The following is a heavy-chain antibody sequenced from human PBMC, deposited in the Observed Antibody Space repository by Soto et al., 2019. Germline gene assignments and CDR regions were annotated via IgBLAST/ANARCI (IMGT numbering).Heavy chain of an antibody. J-gene: IGHJ4*02. CDR2: VYDNGRP. CDR1: GGSISVYY. D-gene: IGHD3-9*01. CDR3: ARGVGSSPPRY. V-gene: IGHV4-59*01. Sequence: TLSLTCTISGGSISVYYWSWIRQSPRQGLEWIGYVYDNGRPYYSPSLKSRVTISADTSKNQISLKLTSATAADTAVYYCARGVGSSPPRYWGRGTLVTSPQ.